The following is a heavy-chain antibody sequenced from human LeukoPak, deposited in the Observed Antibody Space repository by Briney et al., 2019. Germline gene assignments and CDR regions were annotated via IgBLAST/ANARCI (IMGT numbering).Heavy chain of an antibody. Sequence: GGSLRLSCAASGFTFSSYAMSWVRQAPGNGLEWVSAISGSGGSTYYADSVKGRFTISRDNSKNTLYLQMNSLRAEDTAVYYCAKDGFRSLDLFPDAFDIWGQGTMVTVSS. CDR2: ISGSGGST. V-gene: IGHV3-23*01. J-gene: IGHJ3*02. CDR3: AKDGFRSLDLFPDAFDI. D-gene: IGHD3/OR15-3a*01. CDR1: GFTFSSYA.